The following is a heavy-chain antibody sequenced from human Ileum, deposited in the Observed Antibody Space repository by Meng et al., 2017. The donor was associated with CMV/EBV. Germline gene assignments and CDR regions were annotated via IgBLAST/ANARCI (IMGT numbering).Heavy chain of an antibody. D-gene: IGHD6-13*01. CDR1: GDSVSRNGVA. J-gene: IGHJ4*02. V-gene: IGHV6-1*01. CDR3: ARGESSSLDY. Sequence: QVQLQQSGPGLVKPSQTLPVPCAISGDSVSRNGVAWNWVRQSPSRGLEWLGRTYYRSKWYNEYAESVKSRITINPDTSKNQFSLQLNSVTPEDTAVYYCARGESSSLDYWGQGTLVTVSS. CDR2: TYYRSKWYN.